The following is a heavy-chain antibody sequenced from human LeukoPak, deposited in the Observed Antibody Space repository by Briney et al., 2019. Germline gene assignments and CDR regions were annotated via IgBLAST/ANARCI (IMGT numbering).Heavy chain of an antibody. CDR3: ARGPRYSFY. CDR2: MNPNSGNT. CDR1: GYTFTGYY. Sequence: ASVKVSCKASGYTFTGYYMHWVRQATGQGLEWMGWMNPNSGNTGYARKFQGRVTMTRNTSISTAYMELSSLRSEDTAVYYCARGPRYSFYWGQGTLVSVSS. D-gene: IGHD6-13*01. V-gene: IGHV1-8*02. J-gene: IGHJ4*02.